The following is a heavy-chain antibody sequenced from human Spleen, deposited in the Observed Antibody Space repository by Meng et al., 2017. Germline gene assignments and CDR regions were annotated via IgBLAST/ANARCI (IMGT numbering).Heavy chain of an antibody. D-gene: IGHD3-9*01. J-gene: IGHJ4*01. CDR3: AHTYDILTYFDY. CDR2: IYWDDGK. CDR1: GFSLSTSGVG. Sequence: QITLKESGPTLVKPTQTLTLTCTFSGFSLSTSGVGVGWIRQPPGKALEWLALIYWDDGKRYSPSLKTRLTISKDTSKNQVVLTMTNVDPVDTGTYFCAHTYDILTYFDYWGQGSLVTVSS. V-gene: IGHV2-5*02.